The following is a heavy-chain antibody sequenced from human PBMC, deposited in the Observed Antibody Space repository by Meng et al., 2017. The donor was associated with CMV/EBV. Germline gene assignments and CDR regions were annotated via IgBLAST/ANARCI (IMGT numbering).Heavy chain of an antibody. CDR1: GYTFTGYY. J-gene: IGHJ6*02. CDR3: AGFSRYYYYYGMDV. Sequence: ASVKVSCKASGYTFTGYYMHWVRQAPGQGLEWMGWINPNSGGTNYAQKFQGRVTMTRDTSISTAYMELSRLRSDDTAVYYCAGFSRYYYYYGMDVWGQGTTVTVSS. V-gene: IGHV1-2*02. CDR2: INPNSGGT.